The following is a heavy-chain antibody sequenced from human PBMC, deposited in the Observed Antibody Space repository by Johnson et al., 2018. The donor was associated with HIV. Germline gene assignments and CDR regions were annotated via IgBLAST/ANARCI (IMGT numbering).Heavy chain of an antibody. CDR2: ISWNSDTI. CDR1: GFTFSSYG. D-gene: IGHD2-15*01. CDR3: ARAPGGSPRAAFDI. V-gene: IGHV3-9*01. J-gene: IGHJ3*02. Sequence: LVESGGGLVQPGGSLRLSCAASGFTFSSYGMHWVRQVSKKGLEWVAGISWNSDTIGYADSVKGRFTISRDNAKNSLYLQMNSLRAEDTALYYCARAPGGSPRAAFDIWGQGTMVTVSS.